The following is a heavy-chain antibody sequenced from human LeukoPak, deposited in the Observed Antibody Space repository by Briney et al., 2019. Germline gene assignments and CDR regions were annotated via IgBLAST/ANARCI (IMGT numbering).Heavy chain of an antibody. V-gene: IGHV1-2*06. CDR2: INPNSGGT. CDR3: ARDRRSSWFPFDY. D-gene: IGHD6-13*01. Sequence: ASVKVSCKASGYIFTGYYMHWVRQAPGQGLEWMGRINPNSGGTNYAQKCQGRVTMTRDTSISTAYMELSRLRSDDTAVYYCARDRRSSWFPFDYWGQGTLVTVSS. J-gene: IGHJ4*02. CDR1: GYIFTGYY.